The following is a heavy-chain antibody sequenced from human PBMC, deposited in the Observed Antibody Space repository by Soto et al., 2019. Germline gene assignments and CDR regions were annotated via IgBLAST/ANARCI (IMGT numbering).Heavy chain of an antibody. CDR1: GFTVSSNY. Sequence: PGGSLRLSCAASGFTVSSNYMSWVRQAPGKGLEWVSVIYSGGSTYYADSVKGRFTISRDNSKNTLYLQMNSLRAEDTAVYYCARDADYGDYVDYGMDVWGQGTTVTVSS. J-gene: IGHJ6*02. D-gene: IGHD4-17*01. CDR3: ARDADYGDYVDYGMDV. V-gene: IGHV3-53*01. CDR2: IYSGGST.